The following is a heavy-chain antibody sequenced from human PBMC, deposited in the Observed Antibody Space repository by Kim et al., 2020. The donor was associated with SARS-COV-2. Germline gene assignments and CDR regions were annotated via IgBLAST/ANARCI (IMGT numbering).Heavy chain of an antibody. J-gene: IGHJ4*02. CDR3: AKAFHRSGYHFEDGGDY. D-gene: IGHD3-22*01. Sequence: GGSLRLSCAASGFTFSSYAMSWVRQAPGKGLEWVSCISGNGVNAYYADSVRGRFTISRNNSKNKVYLQMNSLRAEDTALYYCAKAFHRSGYHFEDGGDYWDQGPLVTV. V-gene: IGHV3-23*01. CDR2: ISGNGVNA. CDR1: GFTFSSYA.